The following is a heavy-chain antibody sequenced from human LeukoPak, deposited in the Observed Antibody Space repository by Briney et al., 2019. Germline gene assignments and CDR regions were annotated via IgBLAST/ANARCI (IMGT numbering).Heavy chain of an antibody. J-gene: IGHJ4*02. V-gene: IGHV3-21*01. CDR3: AKDLKRRRFGKWLRLPDY. Sequence: KPGGSLRLSCVASGFTFSSYNMNWVRQAPGKGLEWVSSISSRSNYIYYADSVRGRFTISRDNSNNTLYLQMNSLRTEDTALYYCAKDLKRRRFGKWLRLPDYWGQGTLVTVSS. CDR2: ISSRSNYI. D-gene: IGHD5-12*01. CDR1: GFTFSSYN.